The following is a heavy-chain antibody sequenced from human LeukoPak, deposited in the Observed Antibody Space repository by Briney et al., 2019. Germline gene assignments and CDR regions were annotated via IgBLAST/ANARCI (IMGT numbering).Heavy chain of an antibody. J-gene: IGHJ4*02. CDR2: MYTSGRP. V-gene: IGHV4-61*02. CDR3: SRGEKGSSSESINY. CDR1: GGSINSGTYY. Sequence: PSQTRSLTCTVSGGSINSGTYYWSKIRQPAGKGLEWIGRMYTSGRPNYNHSLESRVTISVDTSKNQFSLKLSSLTAADTAVYYWSRGEKGSSSESINYWGQGTLVTVSS. D-gene: IGHD6-6*01.